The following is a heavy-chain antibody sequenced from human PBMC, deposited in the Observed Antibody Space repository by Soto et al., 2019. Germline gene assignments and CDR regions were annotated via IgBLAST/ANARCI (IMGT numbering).Heavy chain of an antibody. V-gene: IGHV3-64*04. CDR3: AKGRSYYYYYGVDV. Sequence: GGSLRLSCSACGFTFSSYALHWACQDRGKGLEYVADIIDSGGSTYDADSVKGRFTISRDNSKSTLYLQMNSLRAEDTALYYCAKGRSYYYYYGVDVWGQGTTVTVSS. J-gene: IGHJ6*02. CDR1: GFTFSSYA. CDR2: IIDSGGST.